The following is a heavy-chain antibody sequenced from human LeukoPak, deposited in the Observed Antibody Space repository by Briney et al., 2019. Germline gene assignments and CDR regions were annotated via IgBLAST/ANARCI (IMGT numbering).Heavy chain of an antibody. D-gene: IGHD6-13*01. CDR2: IIPILGIA. V-gene: IGHV1-69*04. CDR3: AREETIASAGGGDDYYYGMDV. CDR1: GGTFSSYA. Sequence: SVKVSCKASGGTFSSYAITWVRQAPGHGLEWMGRIIPILGIANHPQKFQGRVTITADKYTSTAYMELSSLTSEDTAVYYCAREETIASAGGGDDYYYGMDVWGQGTTVTVSS. J-gene: IGHJ6*02.